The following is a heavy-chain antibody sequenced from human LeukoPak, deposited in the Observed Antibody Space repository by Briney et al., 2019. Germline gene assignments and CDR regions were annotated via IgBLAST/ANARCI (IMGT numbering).Heavy chain of an antibody. CDR1: GYTFTSYG. CDR2: ISAYNGNT. J-gene: IGHJ6*02. Sequence: ASVKVSCKASGYTFTSYGISWVRQAPGQGLEWMGWISAYNGNTNYAQKLQGRVTMTTDTSTSTAYMELRGLRSDDTAVYYCARDLVGATNDYYYGMDVWGQGTTVTVSS. D-gene: IGHD1-26*01. V-gene: IGHV1-18*01. CDR3: ARDLVGATNDYYYGMDV.